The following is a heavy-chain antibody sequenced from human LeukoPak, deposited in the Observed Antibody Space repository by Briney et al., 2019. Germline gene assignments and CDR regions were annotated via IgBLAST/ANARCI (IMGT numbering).Heavy chain of an antibody. V-gene: IGHV4-59*11. CDR3: ARRRYYYDSSGCFDY. J-gene: IGHJ4*02. CDR1: GGSISSHY. D-gene: IGHD3-22*01. CDR2: IYYSGST. Sequence: PSETLSLTCTVSGGSISSHYWRWIRQPPGKGLEWIGYIYYSGSTNYNPSLKSRVTISVDTSKNQFSLKLSSVTAADTAVYYCARRRYYYDSSGCFDYWGQGTLVTVSS.